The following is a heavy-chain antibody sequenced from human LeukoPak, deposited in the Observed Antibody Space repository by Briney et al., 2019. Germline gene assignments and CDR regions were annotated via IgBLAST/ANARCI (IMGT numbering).Heavy chain of an antibody. CDR3: ARDLVVVGSYFYYGMDV. CDR1: GFSISAYW. V-gene: IGHV3-7*01. Sequence: GGSLRLSCAASGFSISAYWMTWVRQAPGKGLEWVANINQDGSEKYSVGSVKGRFTISRDNAKNSLYLQMDSLRAEDTAVYYCARDLVVVGSYFYYGMDVWGQGTTVTVSS. J-gene: IGHJ6*02. D-gene: IGHD2-21*01. CDR2: INQDGSEK.